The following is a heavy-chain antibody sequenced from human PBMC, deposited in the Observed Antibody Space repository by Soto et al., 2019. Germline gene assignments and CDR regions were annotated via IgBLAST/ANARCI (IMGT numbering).Heavy chain of an antibody. Sequence: LRLSCAASGFTFSSYWMHWVRQSPGKGLMWVSRISNDGSSRSYADSVKGRFTISRDNAKNTLYLQVNSLRAEDTAVYYCSRDATTGYSAAGDYWGQGTLVTVSS. CDR2: ISNDGSSR. CDR1: GFTFSSYW. V-gene: IGHV3-74*01. CDR3: SRDATTGYSAAGDY. J-gene: IGHJ4*02. D-gene: IGHD1-26*01.